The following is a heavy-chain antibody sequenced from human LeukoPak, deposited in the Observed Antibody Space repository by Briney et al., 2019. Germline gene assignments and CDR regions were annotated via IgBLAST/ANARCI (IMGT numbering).Heavy chain of an antibody. CDR3: AINHYDSSGWGYFDY. J-gene: IGHJ4*02. D-gene: IGHD3-22*01. V-gene: IGHV1-8*01. Sequence: GASVKVSCKASGYTFTSYDINWVRQAPGQGLEWMGWMNPNSGNTGYAQKFQGRVTMTRNTSISTAYMELSSLRSEDTAVYYCAINHYDSSGWGYFDYWGQGTLVTVSS. CDR2: MNPNSGNT. CDR1: GYTFTSYD.